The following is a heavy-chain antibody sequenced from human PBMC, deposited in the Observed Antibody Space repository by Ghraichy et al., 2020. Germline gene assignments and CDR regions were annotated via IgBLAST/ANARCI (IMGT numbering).Heavy chain of an antibody. Sequence: GGSLRLSCAASGFIFSAFSMNWVRQAPGKGLEWVSTVSSSGSSTYYADSVKGRFTVSRDNSKNTVYLEMNSLRAEDTATYYCVKDRADTSTYVWCDPWGQGTLVTVSS. J-gene: IGHJ5*02. CDR1: GFIFSAFS. CDR3: VKDRADTSTYVWCDP. V-gene: IGHV3-23*01. D-gene: IGHD2-2*01. CDR2: VSSSGSST.